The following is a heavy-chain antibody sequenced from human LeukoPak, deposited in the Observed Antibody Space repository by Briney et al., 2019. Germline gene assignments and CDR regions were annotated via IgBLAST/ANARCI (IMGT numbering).Heavy chain of an antibody. J-gene: IGHJ4*02. V-gene: IGHV3-7*01. CDR1: GFTFSSYW. D-gene: IGHD6-13*01. Sequence: GGSLRLSCAASGFTFSSYWMSWVRQAPGKGLEWVANIKQDGSEKYYVDSVKGRFTISRDNAKNSLYLQMNSLRAEDTAVYYCQADSGSIAAAGSYSTYFDYWGQGTLVTVSS. CDR3: QADSGSIAAAGSYSTYFDY. CDR2: IKQDGSEK.